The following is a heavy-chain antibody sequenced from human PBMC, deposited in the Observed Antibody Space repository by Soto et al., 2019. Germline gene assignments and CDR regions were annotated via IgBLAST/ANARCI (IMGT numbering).Heavy chain of an antibody. CDR3: AKGGAARPEYYYYGMDV. D-gene: IGHD6-6*01. CDR2: ISGSGGST. Sequence: EVQLLESGGGLVRPGGSLRLSCAASGFTFSSYAMSWVRQAPGKGLEWVSAISGSGGSTYYADSVKGRFTISRDNSKNTLYLQMNSLRAEDTAVYYCAKGGAARPEYYYYGMDVWGQGTTVTVSS. V-gene: IGHV3-23*01. J-gene: IGHJ6*02. CDR1: GFTFSSYA.